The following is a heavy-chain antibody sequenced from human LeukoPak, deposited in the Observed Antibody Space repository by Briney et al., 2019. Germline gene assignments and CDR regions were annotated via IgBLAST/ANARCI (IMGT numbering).Heavy chain of an antibody. V-gene: IGHV3-74*01. J-gene: IGHJ4*02. CDR1: GFTFSSHW. CDR2: ITNDGSST. CDR3: ATQRGGNPAY. Sequence: GGSLRLSCAASGFTFSSHWMHWVRQAPGKGLVWVSRITNDGSSTTYADSVKGRFTISRDNAKNMLYLQVNSLRAEDTAVYYCATQRGGNPAYWGQGTLVTVSS. D-gene: IGHD1-14*01.